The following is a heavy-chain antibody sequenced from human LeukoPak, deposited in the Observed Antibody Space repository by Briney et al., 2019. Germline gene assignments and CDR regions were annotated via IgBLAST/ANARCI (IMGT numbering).Heavy chain of an antibody. CDR1: GGSFSGYY. Sequence: SETLSLTCAVYGGSFSGYYWSWIRQPPGKGLEWIGGINHSGSTNYNPSLKSRVTISVDTSKNQFSLKLSSVTAADTAVYYCARESGSSGYYRNYFDYWGQGTLVTVSS. CDR3: ARESGSSGYYRNYFDY. J-gene: IGHJ4*02. D-gene: IGHD3-22*01. V-gene: IGHV4-34*01. CDR2: INHSGST.